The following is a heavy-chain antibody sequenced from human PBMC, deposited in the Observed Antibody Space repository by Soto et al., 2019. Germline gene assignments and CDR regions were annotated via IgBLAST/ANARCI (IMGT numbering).Heavy chain of an antibody. Sequence: SETLSLTCTVSGGSISTYYWSWVRQPPGKGLEWIGEIFHSGSTNYNPSLKTRVTISVDKSKNQFSLKLSSVTAADTAVYYCARVYSGSYSDYWGQGTLVTVSS. D-gene: IGHD1-26*01. CDR3: ARVYSGSYSDY. CDR2: IFHSGST. CDR1: GGSISTYY. J-gene: IGHJ4*02. V-gene: IGHV4-4*02.